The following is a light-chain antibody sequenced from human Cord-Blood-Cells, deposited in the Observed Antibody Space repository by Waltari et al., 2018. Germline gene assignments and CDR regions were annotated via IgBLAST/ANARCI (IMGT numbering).Light chain of an antibody. CDR1: NTGSKS. CDR2: YDS. V-gene: IGLV3-21*04. Sequence: SYVLTQSPSVSVVTGKPARIIGGGHNTGSKSLHWYQQKPGQAPVLVIYYDSDRPSGIPERSSGSNSGSTATLTIIRVEAGDEADYYCQVWDRSSDHWVFGGGTKLTGL. J-gene: IGLJ3*02. CDR3: QVWDRSSDHWV.